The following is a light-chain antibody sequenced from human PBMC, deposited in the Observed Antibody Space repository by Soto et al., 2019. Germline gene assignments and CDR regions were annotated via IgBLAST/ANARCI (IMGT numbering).Light chain of an antibody. J-gene: IGKJ4*01. CDR2: DAS. Sequence: DIQMTQSPSSLSASVGDRVTITCQASQDISNYLNWYQQKPGKAPKLLIYDASNLKTGVPSRFSGSGSGTDFTFTISSLQPEDIATYYCQQYDNLALTFGGGTKVDIK. CDR3: QQYDNLALT. V-gene: IGKV1-33*01. CDR1: QDISNY.